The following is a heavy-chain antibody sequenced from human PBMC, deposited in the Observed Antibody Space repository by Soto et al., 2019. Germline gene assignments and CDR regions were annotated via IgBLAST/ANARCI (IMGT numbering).Heavy chain of an antibody. D-gene: IGHD1-26*01. CDR2: LSGSAGIT. CDR3: PKDWVIGGSPVRAFDV. J-gene: IGHJ3*01. V-gene: IGHV3-23*01. CDR1: GFTFSSHG. Sequence: GGSLRLSCTASGFTFSSHGMNWVRQAPGKGLEWVSFLSGSAGITFYADSVKGRFTISRDNSKNTLYLQMNSLRAEDTAVYYCPKDWVIGGSPVRAFDVWRQRTMVTVSS.